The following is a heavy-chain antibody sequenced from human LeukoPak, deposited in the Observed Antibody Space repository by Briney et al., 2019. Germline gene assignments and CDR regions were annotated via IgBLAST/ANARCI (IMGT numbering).Heavy chain of an antibody. CDR1: GFTFGNYW. CDR2: IKQDGSEK. Sequence: GGSLRLSCAASGFTFGNYWMAWVRQAPGKGLEWVATIKQDGSEKYYVDSVKGRFTISRDNAKNSLYLQMNSLRAKDTAVYYCARSNYYDSSDLPRYFDYWGQGTLVTVSS. CDR3: ARSNYYDSSDLPRYFDY. D-gene: IGHD3-22*01. J-gene: IGHJ4*02. V-gene: IGHV3-7*01.